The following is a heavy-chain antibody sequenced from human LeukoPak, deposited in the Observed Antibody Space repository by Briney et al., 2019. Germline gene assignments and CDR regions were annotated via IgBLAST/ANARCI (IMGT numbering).Heavy chain of an antibody. CDR2: INHSGST. J-gene: IGHJ5*02. D-gene: IGHD3-3*01. CDR3: ARVCSIFGVVIIPANWFDP. V-gene: IGHV4-34*01. CDR1: GGSFSGYY. Sequence: SETPSLTCAVYGGSFSGYYWSWIRQPPGKGLEWIGEINHSGSTNYNPSLKSRVTISVDTSKNQFSLKLSSVTAADTAVYYCARVCSIFGVVIIPANWFDPWGQGILVTVSS.